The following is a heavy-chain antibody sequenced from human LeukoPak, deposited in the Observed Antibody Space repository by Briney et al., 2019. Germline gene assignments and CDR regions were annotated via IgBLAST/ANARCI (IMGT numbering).Heavy chain of an antibody. CDR3: ARAVIRGIHFDS. CDR1: GYTFTDHY. Sequence: ASVQVSCRASGYTFTDHYIHWVRQAPGQGLEWMGRINPDIDVANYAEKFQGRVTMTRDTSISTAYMDLGSLTSDDTAVYYCARAVIRGIHFDSWGRGTLVTVSS. J-gene: IGHJ4*02. V-gene: IGHV1-2*06. D-gene: IGHD3-10*01. CDR2: INPDIDVA.